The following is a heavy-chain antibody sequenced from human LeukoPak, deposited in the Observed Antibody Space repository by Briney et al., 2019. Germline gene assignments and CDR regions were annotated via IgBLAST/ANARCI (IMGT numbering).Heavy chain of an antibody. CDR3: ARDFGARGWLDY. D-gene: IGHD6-19*01. CDR2: INHSGST. V-gene: IGHV4-34*01. J-gene: IGHJ4*02. Sequence: SETLSLTCAVYGGSFSGYYWSWIRQPPGKGLEWIGEINHSGSTNYNPSLKSRVTISVDTSKNQFSLKLSSVTAADTAVYYCARDFGARGWLDYWGQGTLVTVSS. CDR1: GGSFSGYY.